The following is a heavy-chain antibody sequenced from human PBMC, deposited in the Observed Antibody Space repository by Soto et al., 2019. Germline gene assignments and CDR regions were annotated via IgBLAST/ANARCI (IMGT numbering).Heavy chain of an antibody. Sequence: GGSLRLSCAVSGFSFRTYGMHWVRQAPGKGLEWVAVVSPDGSIKYYGESVKGRFSISRDNSKNTLYLQMNSLRSEDTAVYYCASLYNYLRAFDPWGRGTLVTASS. CDR3: ASLYNYLRAFDP. CDR2: VSPDGSIK. CDR1: GFSFRTYG. J-gene: IGHJ5*01. D-gene: IGHD5-12*01. V-gene: IGHV3-30*03.